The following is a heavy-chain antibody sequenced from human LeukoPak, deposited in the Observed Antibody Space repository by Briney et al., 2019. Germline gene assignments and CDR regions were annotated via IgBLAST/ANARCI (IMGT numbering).Heavy chain of an antibody. Sequence: GRSLRLSCAASGFTFSRYGMHWVRQAPGKGLEWVAVISYDGSNEYYADSVKGRFTISRDNSKNTVFLQMNSLRAEDTAVYLCAKDRHSSDFYSNYFDCWGQGTLVTVSS. V-gene: IGHV3-30*18. J-gene: IGHJ4*02. CDR2: ISYDGSNE. CDR3: AKDRHSSDFYSNYFDC. D-gene: IGHD3-22*01. CDR1: GFTFSRYG.